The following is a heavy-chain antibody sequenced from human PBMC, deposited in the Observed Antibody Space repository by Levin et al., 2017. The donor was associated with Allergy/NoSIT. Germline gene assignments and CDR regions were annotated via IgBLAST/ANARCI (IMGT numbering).Heavy chain of an antibody. CDR1: GYTFTSYG. J-gene: IGHJ4*02. Sequence: GESLKISCKASGYTFTSYGISWVRQAPGQGLEWMGWISAYNGNTNYAQKLQGRVTMTTDTSTSTAYMELRSLRSDDTAVYYCARDGYDSSGDPRNYWGQGTLVTVSS. V-gene: IGHV1-18*01. CDR3: ARDGYDSSGDPRNY. CDR2: ISAYNGNT. D-gene: IGHD3-22*01.